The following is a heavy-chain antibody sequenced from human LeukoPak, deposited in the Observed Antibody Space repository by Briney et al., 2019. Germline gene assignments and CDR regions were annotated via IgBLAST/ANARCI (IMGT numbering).Heavy chain of an antibody. CDR3: ARPLTSGYSYGY. V-gene: IGHV3-48*01. CDR2: ISDSSSSI. CDR1: GFTFSSYS. Sequence: GGSLGLSCAASGFTFSSYSMNWVRQAPGKGLEWVSYISDSSSSIYYADSVKGRFTISRDNAKNSLYLQMNSLRAEDTAVYYCARPLTSGYSYGYWGQGTLVTVSS. J-gene: IGHJ4*02. D-gene: IGHD5-18*01.